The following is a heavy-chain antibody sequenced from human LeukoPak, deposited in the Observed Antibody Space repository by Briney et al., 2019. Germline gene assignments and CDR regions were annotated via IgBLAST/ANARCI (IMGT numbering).Heavy chain of an antibody. J-gene: IGHJ4*02. Sequence: GRSLRLSCAASGFIFRNYGMHWVRQAPGKGLEWVALIWYDGSNEKYAESVKGRFTISRDNSRNTLYLQMNSLRAEDTAVYYCARDGYSGSFLNSWGQGTLVTVSS. D-gene: IGHD1-26*01. CDR2: IWYDGSNE. V-gene: IGHV3-33*01. CDR1: GFIFRNYG. CDR3: ARDGYSGSFLNS.